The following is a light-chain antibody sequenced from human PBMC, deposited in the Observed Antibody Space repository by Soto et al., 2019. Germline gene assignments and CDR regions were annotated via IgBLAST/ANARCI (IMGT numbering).Light chain of an antibody. CDR3: QQYNSWPLT. Sequence: ELVMTEASTTRSVSPGERANLSLRASQSVGSDLAWYQQKPGQAPRLVIYDIFTRATGVPTRISGSGSGTQFTLTISSLQSEDFAVYSCQQYNSWPLTFGGGTKVDIK. CDR2: DIF. J-gene: IGKJ4*01. V-gene: IGKV3D-15*01. CDR1: QSVGSD.